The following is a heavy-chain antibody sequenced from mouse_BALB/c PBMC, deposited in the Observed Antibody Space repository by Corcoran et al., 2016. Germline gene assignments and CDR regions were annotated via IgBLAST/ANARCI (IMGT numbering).Heavy chain of an antibody. CDR1: GYTFTSYY. V-gene: IGHV1S81*02. D-gene: IGHD3-1*01. CDR3: TRVGGLFAY. Sequence: QVQLQQSGAELVKPGASVKLSCKASGYTFTSYYMYWVKQRPGQGLEWIGEINPSNGGTNFNEKFKSKATLTVDKSSSTAYMQLSSLTSEDSAVYYCTRVGGLFAYWGQGTLVTVSA. J-gene: IGHJ3*01. CDR2: INPSNGGT.